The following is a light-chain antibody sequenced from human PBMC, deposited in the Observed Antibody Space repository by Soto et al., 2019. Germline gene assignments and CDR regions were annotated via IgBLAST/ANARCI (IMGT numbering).Light chain of an antibody. CDR1: TGAVTSGYY. CDR2: STS. V-gene: IGLV7-43*01. CDR3: PLYYGGAQHRV. Sequence: QAVVTQEPSLTVSPGGTVTLTCASSTGAVTSGYYPNWFQQKPGQAPRALLYSTSNKHSWTPARFSGPLLGGKAALTLSGVQREDEAEYYFPLYYGGAQHRVFGRGTKLTVL. J-gene: IGLJ3*02.